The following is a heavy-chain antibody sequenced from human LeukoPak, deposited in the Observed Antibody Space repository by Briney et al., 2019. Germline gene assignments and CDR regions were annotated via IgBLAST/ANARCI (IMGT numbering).Heavy chain of an antibody. CDR1: GGSISSSNYY. CDR3: ARGRVAVAGTADY. CDR2: INHSGST. V-gene: IGHV4-39*07. J-gene: IGHJ4*02. Sequence: SETLSLTCTVSGGSISSSNYYWGWIRQPPGKGLEWIGEINHSGSTNYNPSLKSRVTISVDTSKNQFSLKLSSVTAADTAVYYCARGRVAVAGTADYWGQGTLVTVSS. D-gene: IGHD6-19*01.